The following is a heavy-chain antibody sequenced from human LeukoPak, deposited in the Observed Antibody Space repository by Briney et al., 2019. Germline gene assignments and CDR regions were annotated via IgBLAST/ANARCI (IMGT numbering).Heavy chain of an antibody. D-gene: IGHD3-9*01. CDR3: AKWGDYDVLTGYYDPDY. V-gene: IGHV3-23*01. CDR1: GFTFSNYA. J-gene: IGHJ4*02. CDR2: ITGSGGIT. Sequence: GGSLRLSCVASGFTFSNYAMSWVRQAPGKGLEWVSAITGSGGITYYADSVKGRFTISRDNSKNTLYLQMNSLRAEDTAVYYCAKWGDYDVLTGYYDPDYWGQGTLATVFS.